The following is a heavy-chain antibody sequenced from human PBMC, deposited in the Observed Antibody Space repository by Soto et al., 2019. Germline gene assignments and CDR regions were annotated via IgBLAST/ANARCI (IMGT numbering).Heavy chain of an antibody. V-gene: IGHV3-30*18. CDR3: AKDTYFRDSSGYYVFDY. Sequence: QVHLVESGGGVVQPGRSLRLSCEASVFTFSNYGTHWFGQAPVGGLGWAAHISYDGSNEHNPDSVKGRFTISRDNSKNMVFLHMNSLRPEDTAVYHCAKDTYFRDSSGYYVFDYWGQGTLVTVSS. J-gene: IGHJ4*02. CDR1: VFTFSNYG. CDR2: ISYDGSNE. D-gene: IGHD3-22*01.